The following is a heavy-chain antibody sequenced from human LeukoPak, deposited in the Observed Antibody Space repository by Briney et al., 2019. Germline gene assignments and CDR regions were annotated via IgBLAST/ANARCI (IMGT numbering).Heavy chain of an antibody. Sequence: GGSLRLSCAASGFTFSCYSMNWVRQAPGKGLEWVSSISSSSSYIYYADSVKGRFTISRDNAKNSLYLQMNSLRAEDTAVYYCASAPRGMTTYYFDYWGQGTLVTVSS. CDR1: GFTFSCYS. J-gene: IGHJ4*02. CDR2: ISSSSSYI. CDR3: ASAPRGMTTYYFDY. D-gene: IGHD4-17*01. V-gene: IGHV3-21*01.